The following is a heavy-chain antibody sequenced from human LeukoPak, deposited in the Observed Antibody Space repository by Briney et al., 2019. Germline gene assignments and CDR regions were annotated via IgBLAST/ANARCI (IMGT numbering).Heavy chain of an antibody. D-gene: IGHD2-2*02. CDR3: VRADIVVVPAAINWFDP. V-gene: IGHV1-69*13. CDR1: GGTFSSYA. J-gene: IGHJ5*02. CDR2: IIPIFGTA. Sequence: ASVKVSCKASGGTFSSYAISWVRQAPGQGLEWMGGIIPIFGTANYAQKFQGRVTITADESTSTAYMELSSLRSEDTAVYYCVRADIVVVPAAINWFDPWGQGTLVTVSS.